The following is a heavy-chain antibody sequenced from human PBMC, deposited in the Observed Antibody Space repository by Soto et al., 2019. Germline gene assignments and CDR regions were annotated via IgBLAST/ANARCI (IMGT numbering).Heavy chain of an antibody. Sequence: GGSLRLSCAASGFTFSDYYMSWIRQAPGKGLEWVSYISSSGSTIYYADSVKGRFTISRDNAKNSLYLQMNSLRAEDTDVYYCARDRLGYCSSTSCYANDYWGQGTLVTVSS. CDR2: ISSSGSTI. J-gene: IGHJ4*02. V-gene: IGHV3-11*01. CDR1: GFTFSDYY. D-gene: IGHD2-2*01. CDR3: ARDRLGYCSSTSCYANDY.